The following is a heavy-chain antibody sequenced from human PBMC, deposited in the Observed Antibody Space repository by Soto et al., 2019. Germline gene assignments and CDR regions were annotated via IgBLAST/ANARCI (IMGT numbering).Heavy chain of an antibody. CDR1: GGSISDYY. V-gene: IGHV4-59*01. CDR3: APDQNGSPHFDY. D-gene: IGHD1-26*01. J-gene: IGHJ4*02. Sequence: QVQLQESGPGLVKPSETLSLTCSVSGGSISDYYWSWIRQPPGRGLEWIAYIYKSGSTNYNPSLKSRVTISVDPSKNLFSLKLSSVTAADPAVYYCAPDQNGSPHFDYWGQGTLVTVSS. CDR2: IYKSGST.